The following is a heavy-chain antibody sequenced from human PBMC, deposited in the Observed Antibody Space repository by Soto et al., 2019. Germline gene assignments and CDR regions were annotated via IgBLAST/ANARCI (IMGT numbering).Heavy chain of an antibody. V-gene: IGHV3-33*01. Sequence: GGSLRLSCAASGFTFSSYGMHWVRQAPGKGLEWVAVIWYDGSNKYYADSVKGRFTISRDNSKNTLYLQMNSLRAEDTAVYYCARDLCSSSFYYYYGMDVWGQRTTVTVSS. J-gene: IGHJ6*02. D-gene: IGHD6-6*01. CDR3: ARDLCSSSFYYYYGMDV. CDR1: GFTFSSYG. CDR2: IWYDGSNK.